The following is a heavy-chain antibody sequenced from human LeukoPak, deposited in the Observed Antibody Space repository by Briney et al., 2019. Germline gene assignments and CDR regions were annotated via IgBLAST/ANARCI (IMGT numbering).Heavy chain of an antibody. CDR2: ISDSGRAT. CDR3: ARHDSFMPY. D-gene: IGHD2-2*01. J-gene: IGHJ4*02. Sequence: GGSLRLSCAASGFTFYNYAMSWVRQAPGKGLEWVSGISDSGRATYYTDSVRGRCTISRDNSKNTVYLQMSNLRAEDTAVYFCARHDSFMPYWGQGSLVTVSS. V-gene: IGHV3-23*01. CDR1: GFTFYNYA.